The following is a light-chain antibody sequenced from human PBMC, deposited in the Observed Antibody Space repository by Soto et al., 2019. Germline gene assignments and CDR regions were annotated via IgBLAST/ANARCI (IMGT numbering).Light chain of an antibody. Sequence: EIVMTQSPATLSVSPGERATLSCRASESVSSNVAWYQQRPGQPSRLLIHGASTRATGIPGRFSGSGSGTEFTLTISSLQSEDFAVYYCQQYNNWPPYTFGQGTKLEIK. CDR2: GAS. CDR3: QQYNNWPPYT. V-gene: IGKV3-15*01. CDR1: ESVSSN. J-gene: IGKJ2*01.